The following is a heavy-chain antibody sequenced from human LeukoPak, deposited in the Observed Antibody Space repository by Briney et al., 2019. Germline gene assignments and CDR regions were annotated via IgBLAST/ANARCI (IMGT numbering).Heavy chain of an antibody. CDR1: GFTFSSYA. J-gene: IGHJ4*02. V-gene: IGHV3-23*01. CDR3: ARDETSGFDY. D-gene: IGHD6-6*01. Sequence: GGSLRLSCAASGFTFSSYAMSWVRQAPGKGLEWVSAISGSGGSTYYADSEKGRFTISRDNSKNTLYLQMNSLRAEVTAVYYCARDETSGFDYWGQGSLVTVSS. CDR2: ISGSGGST.